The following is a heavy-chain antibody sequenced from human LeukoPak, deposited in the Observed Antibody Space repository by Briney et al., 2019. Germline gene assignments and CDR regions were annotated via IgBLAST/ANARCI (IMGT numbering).Heavy chain of an antibody. CDR3: AKDWGYDILTGYPDY. CDR2: ISSSGSTI. Sequence: PGGSLRLSCAASGFTFSSYEMNWVRQAPGKGLEWVSYISSSGSTIYYADSVKGRFTISRDNAKNSLYLQMNSLRAEDTALYYCAKDWGYDILTGYPDYWGQGTLVTVSS. CDR1: GFTFSSYE. D-gene: IGHD3-9*01. J-gene: IGHJ4*02. V-gene: IGHV3-48*03.